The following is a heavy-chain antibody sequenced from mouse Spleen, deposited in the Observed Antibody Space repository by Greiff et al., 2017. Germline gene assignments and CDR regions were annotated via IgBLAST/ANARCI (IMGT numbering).Heavy chain of an antibody. V-gene: IGHV2-5*01. CDR2: IWRGGST. J-gene: IGHJ4*01. CDR1: GFSLTSYG. CDR3: AKTYSNYSYYYAMDY. D-gene: IGHD2-5*01. Sequence: VQGVESGPGLVQPSQSLSITCTVSGFSLTSYGVHWVRQSPGKGLEWLGVIWRGGSTDYNAAFMTRLSITKDNSKSQVFFKMNSLEADDTAIYSCAKTYSNYSYYYAMDYWGQGTSVTVSS.